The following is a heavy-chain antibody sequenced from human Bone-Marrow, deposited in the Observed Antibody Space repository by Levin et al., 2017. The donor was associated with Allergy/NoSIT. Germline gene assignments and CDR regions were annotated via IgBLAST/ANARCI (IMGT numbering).Heavy chain of an antibody. CDR1: GFTFSSYG. Sequence: GESLKISCAASGFTFSSYGMHWVRQAPGKGLEWVAVIWYDGSNKYYADSVKGRFTISRDNSKNTLYLQMNSLRAEDTAVYYCARDGARQYSGYGWDYYYGMDVWGQGTTVTVSS. J-gene: IGHJ6*02. CDR2: IWYDGSNK. CDR3: ARDGARQYSGYGWDYYYGMDV. V-gene: IGHV3-33*01. D-gene: IGHD5-12*01.